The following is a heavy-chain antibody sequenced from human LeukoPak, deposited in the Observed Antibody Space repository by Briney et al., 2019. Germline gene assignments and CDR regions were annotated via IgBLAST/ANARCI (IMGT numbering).Heavy chain of an antibody. CDR3: ARDHIDGFNPNNWFAP. Sequence: SETLSLTCTVSGDSISKDYYCWAWIRQPPGKGLEWIGTIYNNANTYYNPPLESRVTMSVDTSKNQISLTRTSVTAADTAVYYCARDHIDGFNPNNWFAPWGQGTLVTVSS. CDR2: IYNNANT. V-gene: IGHV4-39*07. D-gene: IGHD5-24*01. J-gene: IGHJ5*02. CDR1: GDSISKDYYC.